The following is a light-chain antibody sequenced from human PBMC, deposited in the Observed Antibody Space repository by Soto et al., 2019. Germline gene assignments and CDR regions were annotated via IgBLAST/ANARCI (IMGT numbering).Light chain of an antibody. CDR3: QSYDNSLSGSYV. J-gene: IGLJ1*01. Sequence: QSVLTQPPSVSGAPGERVTISCTGSSSNIGAGYEVHWYQQLPGTSPKLLIYEDTERPSGVPDRFSGSKSGTSASLAITGLLAEDEADYYCQSYDNSLSGSYVFGTGTKLTVL. V-gene: IGLV1-40*01. CDR1: SSNIGAGYE. CDR2: EDT.